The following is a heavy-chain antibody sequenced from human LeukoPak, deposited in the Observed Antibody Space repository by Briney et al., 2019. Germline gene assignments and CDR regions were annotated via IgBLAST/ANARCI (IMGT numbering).Heavy chain of an antibody. V-gene: IGHV3-11*01. Sequence: LSLTCTVSGGSISSSSYYWGWIRQPPGKGLEWVPYISSSGSTIYYADSVKGRFTISRDNAKNSLYLQMNSLRAEDTAVYYCARESGGGSYYPHYYMDVWGKGTTVTISS. J-gene: IGHJ6*03. CDR3: ARESGGGSYYPHYYMDV. D-gene: IGHD1-26*01. CDR2: ISSSGSTI. CDR1: GGSISSSSYY.